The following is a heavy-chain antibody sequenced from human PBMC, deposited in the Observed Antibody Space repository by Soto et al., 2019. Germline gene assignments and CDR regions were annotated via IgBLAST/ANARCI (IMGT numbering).Heavy chain of an antibody. J-gene: IGHJ3*02. V-gene: IGHV3-33*01. CDR1: GFTFSSYG. CDR2: IWYDGSNK. Sequence: QVQLVESGGGVVQPGRSLRLSCAASGFTFSSYGMHWVRQAPGKGLEWVAVIWYDGSNKYYADSVKGRFTISRDNSKNTLYLQMNSLRVEDTAVYYCARETGHYSSSPKAFDIWGQGTMVTVSS. D-gene: IGHD6-6*01. CDR3: ARETGHYSSSPKAFDI.